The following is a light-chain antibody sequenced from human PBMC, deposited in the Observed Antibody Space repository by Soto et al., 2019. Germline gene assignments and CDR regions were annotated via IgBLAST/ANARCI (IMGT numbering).Light chain of an antibody. V-gene: IGLV2-14*03. CDR1: SSDVGGYKY. CDR2: DVS. J-gene: IGLJ1*01. Sequence: QSALTQPASVSGSPGPSITISCTGTSSDVGGYKYVSWYQQHPGKDPKLMIYDVSNRPSGVSNRFSGSKSGNTASLTISGLQSEDEADYYCSSYTSSSSYVFGSGTKLTVL. CDR3: SSYTSSSSYV.